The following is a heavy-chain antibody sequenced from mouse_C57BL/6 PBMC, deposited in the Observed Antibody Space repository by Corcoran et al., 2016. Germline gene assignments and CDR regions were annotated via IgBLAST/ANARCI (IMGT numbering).Heavy chain of an antibody. J-gene: IGHJ4*01. CDR2: INPNNGGT. CDR1: GYTFTDYY. Sequence: EVQLQQSGPELVKPGASVKISCKSSGYTFTDYYINWVKQSHGKSLEWIGDINPNNGGTSYNQKFKGKATLTVVKSSSTAYMELRSLTSEDSAVYYCARKGWDSMDYWGQVTSVTVSS. D-gene: IGHD4-1*01. V-gene: IGHV1-26*01. CDR3: ARKGWDSMDY.